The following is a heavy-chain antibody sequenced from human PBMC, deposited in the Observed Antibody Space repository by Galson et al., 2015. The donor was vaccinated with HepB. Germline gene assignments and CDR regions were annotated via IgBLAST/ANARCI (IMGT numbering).Heavy chain of an antibody. J-gene: IGHJ4*02. CDR1: GFTFSNYA. D-gene: IGHD5-12*01. CDR2: ISNSGDST. V-gene: IGHV3-23*01. Sequence: SLRLSCAVSGFTFSNYAVSWVRQAPGKGLEWVSTISNSGDSTYYADSVKGRFTISRDNSKNTLYLQMNSLRAEDTAFYYCARGFSGYDFGSWGRGTLLTVSS. CDR3: ARGFSGYDFGS.